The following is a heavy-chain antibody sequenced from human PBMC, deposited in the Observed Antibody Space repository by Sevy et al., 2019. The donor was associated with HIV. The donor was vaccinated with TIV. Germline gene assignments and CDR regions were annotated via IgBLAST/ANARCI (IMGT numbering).Heavy chain of an antibody. D-gene: IGHD5-18*01. CDR1: GYTFTAYF. Sequence: ASVKVSCKASGYTFTAYFIHWVRQAPGQGLEWMGWINPNSGDTNYAPKFQGRVTVTRDTSISTVYMELSRLRSDDTAVYYCASPGGYRYGSLLDYWGQGTLVTVSS. J-gene: IGHJ4*02. V-gene: IGHV1-2*02. CDR3: ASPGGYRYGSLLDY. CDR2: INPNSGDT.